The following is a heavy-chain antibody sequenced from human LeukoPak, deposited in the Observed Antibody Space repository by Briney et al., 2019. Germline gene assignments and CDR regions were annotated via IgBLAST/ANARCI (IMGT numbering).Heavy chain of an antibody. CDR1: GYTFTSYG. J-gene: IGHJ4*02. Sequence: ASVKVSCKASGYTFTSYGISWVRQAPGQGLEWMGWISAYNGNTNYAQKLQGRVTMTTDTSTSTAYMELRSLRSDDTAVYYCARDGEGYSGSYHLDYWGQGTLVTVSS. CDR2: ISAYNGNT. CDR3: ARDGEGYSGSYHLDY. D-gene: IGHD1-26*01. V-gene: IGHV1-18*01.